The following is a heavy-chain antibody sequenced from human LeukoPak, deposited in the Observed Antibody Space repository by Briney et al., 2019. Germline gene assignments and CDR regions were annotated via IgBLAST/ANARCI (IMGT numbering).Heavy chain of an antibody. CDR2: IYTSGST. Sequence: SQTLSLTGTAPVGSISSGGYYWSWIRHPAGKGLGWMGRIYTSGSTNYNPSLKSRVTISVDTSKNQFSLKLSSVTAADTAVYYCARVDRDSSGSRWFDPWGQGTLVTVSS. V-gene: IGHV4-61*02. CDR1: VGSISSGGYY. J-gene: IGHJ5*02. CDR3: ARVDRDSSGSRWFDP. D-gene: IGHD3-22*01.